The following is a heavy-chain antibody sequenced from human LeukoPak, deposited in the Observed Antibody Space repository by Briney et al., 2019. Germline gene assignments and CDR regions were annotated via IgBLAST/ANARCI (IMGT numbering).Heavy chain of an antibody. CDR2: INPSGGST. V-gene: IGHV1-46*01. J-gene: IGHJ4*02. D-gene: IGHD4-23*01. CDR1: GYTFTSYY. Sequence: ASVKVSCKASGYTFTSYYMHWVRQAPGQGLEWTGIINPSGGSTSYAQKFQGRVTMTRDTSTSTVYMELSSLRSEDTAVYYCATLGGNTKLRDYWGQGTLVTVSS. CDR3: ATLGGNTKLRDY.